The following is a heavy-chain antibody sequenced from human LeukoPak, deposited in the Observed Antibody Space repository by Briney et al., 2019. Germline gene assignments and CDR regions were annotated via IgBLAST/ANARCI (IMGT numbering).Heavy chain of an antibody. D-gene: IGHD2-2*02. CDR3: AREDCSSTSCYMSYYYGMDV. CDR1: GGSISSYY. CDR2: IYTSGST. Sequence: SETLSLTCTVSGGSISSYYWSWIRQPAGKGLGWIGRIYTSGSTNYNPSLKSRVTMSVDTSKNQFSLKLSSVTAADTAVYYCAREDCSSTSCYMSYYYGMDVWGQGTTVTVSS. J-gene: IGHJ6*02. V-gene: IGHV4-4*07.